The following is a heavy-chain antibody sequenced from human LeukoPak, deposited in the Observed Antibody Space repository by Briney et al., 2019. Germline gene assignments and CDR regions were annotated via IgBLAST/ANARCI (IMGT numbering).Heavy chain of an antibody. V-gene: IGHV4-4*02. J-gene: IGHJ4*02. CDR1: GASITSSHW. CDR3: ATYFYGDYAPHYFDF. Sequence: PLETLSLTCAVSGASITSSHWWSWARQPPGKGLEWIGEIHDSGTTNYKPSLKSRVTMSLDKSNNQISLKLTSVTAADTAVYYCATYFYGDYAPHYFDFWGQGTLVTVSS. D-gene: IGHD4-17*01. CDR2: IHDSGTT.